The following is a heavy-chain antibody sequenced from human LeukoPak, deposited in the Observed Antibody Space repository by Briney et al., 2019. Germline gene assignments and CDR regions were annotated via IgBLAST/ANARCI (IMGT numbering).Heavy chain of an antibody. J-gene: IGHJ3*02. V-gene: IGHV4-59*08. CDR2: IYYSGST. D-gene: IGHD6-19*01. CDR3: ARHSSGPLFDI. CDR1: GGSISSYY. Sequence: SETLSPTCTVSGGSISSYYWSWIRQPPGKGLEWIGYIYYSGSTNYNPSLKSRVTISVDTSKNQFSLKLSSVTAADTAVYYCARHSSGPLFDIWGQGTMVTVSS.